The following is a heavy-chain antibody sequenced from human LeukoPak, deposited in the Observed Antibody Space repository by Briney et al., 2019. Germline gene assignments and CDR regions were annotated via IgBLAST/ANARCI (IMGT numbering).Heavy chain of an antibody. CDR3: ARVYCSSTSCYRGYFDY. CDR2: IRSSGSGT. V-gene: IGHV3-48*04. D-gene: IGHD2-2*02. J-gene: IGHJ4*02. CDR1: GFTFSSFS. Sequence: GGSLRLSCAASGFTFSSFSMNWVRQAPGKGLEWVSYIRSSGSGTDYTGSVKGRFTISRDNAKNSLYLQMNSLRAEDTAVYYCARVYCSSTSCYRGYFDYWGQGTLVTVSS.